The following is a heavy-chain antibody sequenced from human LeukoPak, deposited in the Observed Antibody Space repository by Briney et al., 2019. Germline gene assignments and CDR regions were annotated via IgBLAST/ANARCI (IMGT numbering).Heavy chain of an antibody. D-gene: IGHD4-11*01. J-gene: IGHJ6*03. Sequence: SETLSLTCTVSGGSISGSNYYWGWIRQPPGKGLEWIGSIFYTGSSYYNPSLKSRVTISVDTSKNQFSLKLSSVTAADTAVYYCARDRSFYSPQDYYYYYYMDVWGKGTTVTVSS. V-gene: IGHV4-39*07. CDR1: GGSISGSNYY. CDR3: ARDRSFYSPQDYYYYYYMDV. CDR2: IFYTGSS.